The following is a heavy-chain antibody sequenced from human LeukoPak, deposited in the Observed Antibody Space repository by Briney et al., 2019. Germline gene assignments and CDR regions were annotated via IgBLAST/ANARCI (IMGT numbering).Heavy chain of an antibody. Sequence: TGGSRRLSCAASGFTFSSYAMSWVRQAPGKGLEWVSAISGSGGSTYYADSVKGRFTISRDNSKNTLYLQMNSLRAEDTAVYYCAKDSKKPRYDFWSGYSDLVDYWGQGTLVTVSS. CDR1: GFTFSSYA. CDR2: ISGSGGST. J-gene: IGHJ4*02. CDR3: AKDSKKPRYDFWSGYSDLVDY. D-gene: IGHD3-3*01. V-gene: IGHV3-23*01.